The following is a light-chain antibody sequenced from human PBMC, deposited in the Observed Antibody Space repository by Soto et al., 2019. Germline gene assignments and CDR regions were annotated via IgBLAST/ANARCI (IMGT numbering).Light chain of an antibody. J-gene: IGKJ4*01. CDR2: AAS. V-gene: IGKV1-12*01. CDR1: QDLDRW. Sequence: DVHMTQSPSSLSASVGNRVTITCRASQDLDRWLAWYQQKPGEAPKVLIFAASSLQSGLPSRFSGGGYGTDFYLTISSLQTEDFATYYCKQSRSFPLTFGGGTKVDIK. CDR3: KQSRSFPLT.